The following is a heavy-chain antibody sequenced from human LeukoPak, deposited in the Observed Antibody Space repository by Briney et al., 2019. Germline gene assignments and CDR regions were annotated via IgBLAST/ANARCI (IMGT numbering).Heavy chain of an antibody. CDR3: ARLAPGATAMAYDY. J-gene: IGHJ4*02. D-gene: IGHD2-2*01. CDR2: INPNSGGT. CDR1: GYTFTGYY. Sequence: ASVKVSCKASGYTFTGYYMHWVRQAPGQGLEWMGWINPNSGGTNYAQKFQGWVTMTRDTSISTAYMELSRLRSDDTAVYYCARLAPGATAMAYDYWGQGTLVTVSS. V-gene: IGHV1-2*04.